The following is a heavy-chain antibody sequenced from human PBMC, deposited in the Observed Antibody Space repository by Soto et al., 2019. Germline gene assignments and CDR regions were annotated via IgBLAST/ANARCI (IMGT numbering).Heavy chain of an antibody. V-gene: IGHV2-5*01. D-gene: IGHD2-15*01. CDR1: GFSLSTSGVG. CDR2: IYWNDDK. Sequence: ASGPTLVNPTQTLTLTCTFSGFSLSTSGVGVGWIRQPPGKALEWLALIYWNDDKRYSPSLKSRLTITKDTSKNQVVLTMTNMDPVDTATYYCAHRPPVQNCSGGSCYPSRYEYFQHWGQGTLVTVSS. J-gene: IGHJ1*01. CDR3: AHRPPVQNCSGGSCYPSRYEYFQH.